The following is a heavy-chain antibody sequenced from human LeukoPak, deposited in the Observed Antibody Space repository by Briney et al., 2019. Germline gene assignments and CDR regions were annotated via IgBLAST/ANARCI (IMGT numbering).Heavy chain of an antibody. J-gene: IGHJ4*02. CDR1: GFAFGSEA. CDR2: ISPGGGTT. D-gene: IGHD6-19*01. V-gene: IGHV3-23*01. Sequence: GGSLRLSCAVSGFAFGSEAMSWVRQSPARGLEWVASISPGGGTTYYADYVKGRFTISRDNSKNTLYLQMNSLRVEDTAMYYCAKAGTQQWLLFVGVYWGQGALVTVSS. CDR3: AKAGTQQWLLFVGVY.